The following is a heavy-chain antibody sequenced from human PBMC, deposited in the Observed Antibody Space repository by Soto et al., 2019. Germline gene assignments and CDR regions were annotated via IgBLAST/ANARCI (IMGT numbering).Heavy chain of an antibody. CDR2: TFYSGGP. V-gene: IGHV4-61*08. CDR3: ARDNGMGGYIFDS. D-gene: IGHD5-12*01. Sequence: ASETLSLTCTVSGGPVSTTGYYWTWIRQPPGKGLEWIGYTFYSGGPNYNPSLKSRATISLDMSKNQFSLKLRSVTAADTAMYYCARDNGMGGYIFDSWGQGTPVTVYS. CDR1: GGPVSTTGYY. J-gene: IGHJ4*02.